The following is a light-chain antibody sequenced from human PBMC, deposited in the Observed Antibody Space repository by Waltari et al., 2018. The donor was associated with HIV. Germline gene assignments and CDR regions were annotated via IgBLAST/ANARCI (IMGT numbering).Light chain of an antibody. V-gene: IGLV2-23*01. Sequence: QSALTQPASVSGSPGQSLTIPCIVTSRAVGRYNLSPWYQQHPGKAPKLMIYEGSKRPSGVSNRFSGSKSGNTASLTISGLQAEDEADYYCCSYAGSSTLVFGTGTKVTVL. CDR2: EGS. CDR3: CSYAGSSTLV. CDR1: SRAVGRYNL. J-gene: IGLJ1*01.